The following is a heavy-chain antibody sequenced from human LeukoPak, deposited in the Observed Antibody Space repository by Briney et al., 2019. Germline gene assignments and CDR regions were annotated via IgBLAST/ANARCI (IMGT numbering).Heavy chain of an antibody. Sequence: PSETLSLTCAVSGGSISSGGYSWSWIRQPPGKGLEWIGYIYHSGSTYYNPSLKSRVTISVDRSKNQFSLKLSSVTAADTAVYYCARGPPEYYYGMDVWGRGTTVTVSS. V-gene: IGHV4-30-2*01. CDR2: IYHSGST. CDR3: ARGPPEYYYGMDV. J-gene: IGHJ6*02. CDR1: GGSISSGGYS.